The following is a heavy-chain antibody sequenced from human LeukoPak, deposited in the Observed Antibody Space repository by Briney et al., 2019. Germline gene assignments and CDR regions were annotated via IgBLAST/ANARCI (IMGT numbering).Heavy chain of an antibody. J-gene: IGHJ4*02. D-gene: IGHD5-12*01. CDR3: WKFGGYEERGDDY. V-gene: IGHV1-69*04. CDR2: IIPLLGTA. Sequence: ASVKVSCKASGGSFSTCAINWVRQAPGQGPEWMGRIIPLLGTANYAQKFQGSVTFTADKSTSTAYMELSSLISEDTAVYYCWKFGGYEERGDDYWGQGTLVTVSS. CDR1: GGSFSTCA.